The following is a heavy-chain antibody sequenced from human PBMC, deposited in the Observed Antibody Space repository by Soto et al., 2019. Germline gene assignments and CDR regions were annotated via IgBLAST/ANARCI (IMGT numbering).Heavy chain of an antibody. CDR3: ATGGYSGYDYNYYYYGMDV. CDR1: GGTFNNYA. J-gene: IGHJ6*02. D-gene: IGHD5-12*01. V-gene: IGHV1-69*01. Sequence: QVQLVQSGAEVKKPGSSVKVSCKASGGTFNNYAISWVRQAPGQGLEWMGGIIPIFGTANYAQKFQGRVTITPDESTSTAYMELSSLRAEDTAVYYCATGGYSGYDYNYYYYGMDVWGQGTTVTVSS. CDR2: IIPIFGTA.